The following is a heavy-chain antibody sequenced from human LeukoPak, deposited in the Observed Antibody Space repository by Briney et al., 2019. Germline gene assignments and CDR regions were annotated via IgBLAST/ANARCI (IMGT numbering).Heavy chain of an antibody. J-gene: IGHJ4*02. CDR2: IYSGGST. CDR1: GFTVSSNY. D-gene: IGHD5-18*01. CDR3: ARLYSYGQRYDY. V-gene: IGHV3-53*01. Sequence: GGSLRLSCAAYGFTVSSNYMSWVRQAPGKGLEWVSVIYSGGSTYYAGSVKGRLTISRDNSKNTLYLQMNSLRAEDTAVYYCARLYSYGQRYDYWGQGTLVTVSS.